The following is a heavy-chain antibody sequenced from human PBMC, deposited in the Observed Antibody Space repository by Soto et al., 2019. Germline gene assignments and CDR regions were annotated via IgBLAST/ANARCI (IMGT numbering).Heavy chain of an antibody. V-gene: IGHV3-53*04. J-gene: IGHJ4*02. CDR3: ARSPALSGSYYFDY. D-gene: IGHD1-26*01. Sequence: GGSLRLSCAASGFTVSSNYMSWVRQAPGKGLEWVSVIYSGGSTYYADSVKGRFTIPRHNSKNTLYLQMNSLRAEDTAVYYCARSPALSGSYYFDYWGQGTLVTVPS. CDR2: IYSGGST. CDR1: GFTVSSNY.